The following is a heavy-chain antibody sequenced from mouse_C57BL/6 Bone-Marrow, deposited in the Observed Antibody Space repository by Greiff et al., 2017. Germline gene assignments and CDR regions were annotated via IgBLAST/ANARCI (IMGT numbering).Heavy chain of an antibody. CDR1: GYTFTDYY. CDR2: INPNNGGT. D-gene: IGHD2-4*01. V-gene: IGHV1-26*01. CDR3: AMGYYDYEGFAY. J-gene: IGHJ3*01. Sequence: EVQLQQSGPELVKPGASVKISCKASGYTFTDYYMNWVKQSHGKSLEWIGDINPNNGGTSYNQKFKGKATLTVDKSSSTAYMELRSLTSEDSAVYYCAMGYYDYEGFAYWGQGTLVTVSA.